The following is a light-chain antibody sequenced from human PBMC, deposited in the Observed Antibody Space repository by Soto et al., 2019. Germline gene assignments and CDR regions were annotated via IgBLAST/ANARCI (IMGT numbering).Light chain of an antibody. CDR2: AAS. J-gene: IGKJ5*01. Sequence: IQLSQSPSSLPASVGARATITCRASQGISSYLAWYQQKPGKANKLLIYAASTLQSGVPSRFSGSGSGTDFTLTISSPQPEEFATYYCKQSYSTPHTFGKGTRLEIK. V-gene: IGKV1-39*01. CDR3: KQSYSTPHT. CDR1: QGISSY.